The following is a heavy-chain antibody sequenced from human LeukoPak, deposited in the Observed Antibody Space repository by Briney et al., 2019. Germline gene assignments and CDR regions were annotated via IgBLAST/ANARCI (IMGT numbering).Heavy chain of an antibody. J-gene: IGHJ6*03. CDR1: GFTFSSYG. CDR3: AKDGIRMVVTLSYYYYMGV. V-gene: IGHV3-33*06. CDR2: IWYDGSNK. D-gene: IGHD4-23*01. Sequence: GGSLRLSCAASGFTFSSYGMHWVRQAPGKGLEWVAVIWYDGSNKYYADSVKGRFTISRDNSKNTLYLQMNSLRAEDTAVYYCAKDGIRMVVTLSYYYYMGVWGKGTTVTVSS.